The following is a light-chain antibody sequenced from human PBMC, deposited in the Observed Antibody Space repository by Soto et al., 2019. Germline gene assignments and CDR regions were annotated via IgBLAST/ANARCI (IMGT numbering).Light chain of an antibody. CDR3: QQYNNWPS. J-gene: IGKJ1*01. V-gene: IGKV1-5*03. CDR2: EAS. Sequence: IQMTQSPNTLSASVGDSVSFTCRASESVGGHLAWYQQKPGNAPKLLIYEASALESGVPSRFSGSGYETEFTLTINGLLPEDFVTYYCQQYNNWPSFGQGTKVDIK. CDR1: ESVGGH.